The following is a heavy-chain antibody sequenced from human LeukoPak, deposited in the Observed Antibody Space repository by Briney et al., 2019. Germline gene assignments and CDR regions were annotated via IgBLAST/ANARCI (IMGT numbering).Heavy chain of an antibody. CDR3: ARGAYQLPRSKQYYFDY. Sequence: ASVKVSCKASGYTFTSYYMHWVRQAPGQGLEWMGIINPSGGSTSYAQKFQGRVTMTRDTSISTAYMELSGLRSEDTAVYYCARGAYQLPRSKQYYFDYWGQGTLVTVSS. CDR1: GYTFTSYY. CDR2: INPSGGST. J-gene: IGHJ4*02. D-gene: IGHD2-2*01. V-gene: IGHV1-46*01.